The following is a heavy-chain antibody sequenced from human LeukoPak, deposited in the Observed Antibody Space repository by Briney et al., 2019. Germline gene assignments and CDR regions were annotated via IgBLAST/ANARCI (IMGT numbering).Heavy chain of an antibody. CDR3: ARDGGSGWSLDY. Sequence: ASVKVSCKASGYTFTGYYIHWVRQAPGQGLEWMGWINPSSGGTKYAQKFQGGVSMTRDTSITTAYMELSRLRSDDTAVYYCARDGGSGWSLDYWGQGTLVTVSS. J-gene: IGHJ4*02. CDR2: INPSSGGT. V-gene: IGHV1-2*02. CDR1: GYTFTGYY. D-gene: IGHD6-19*01.